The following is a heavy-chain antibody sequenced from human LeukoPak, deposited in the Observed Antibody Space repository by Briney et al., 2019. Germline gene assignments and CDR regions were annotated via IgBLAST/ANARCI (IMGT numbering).Heavy chain of an antibody. CDR3: ARYNPKYSSGWYGVGYFDY. Sequence: ASVKVSCKASGYTFTGYYMHWVRQAPGQGLEWMGWINPNSGGTNYAQKFQGRVTMTRDTSISIAYMELSRLRSDDTAVYYCARYNPKYSSGWYGVGYFDYWGQGTLVTVSS. V-gene: IGHV1-2*02. CDR1: GYTFTGYY. J-gene: IGHJ4*02. CDR2: INPNSGGT. D-gene: IGHD6-19*01.